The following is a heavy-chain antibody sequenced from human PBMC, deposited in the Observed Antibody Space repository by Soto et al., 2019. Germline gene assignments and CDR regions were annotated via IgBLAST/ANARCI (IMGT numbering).Heavy chain of an antibody. V-gene: IGHV4-31*03. CDR3: AGDGVTGTHTLNWFDP. CDR2: IYYSGST. J-gene: IGHJ5*02. D-gene: IGHD1-7*01. CDR1: GGSISSGGYY. Sequence: SETLSLTCTVSGGSISSGGYYWSWIRQHPGKGLERIGYIYYSGSTYYNPSLKSRVTISVDTSKNQFSLKLSSVTAADTAVYYCAGDGVTGTHTLNWFDPWGQGTLVTVSS.